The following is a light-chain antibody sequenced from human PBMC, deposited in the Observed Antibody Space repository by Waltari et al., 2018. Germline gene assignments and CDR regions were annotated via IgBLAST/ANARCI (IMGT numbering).Light chain of an antibody. V-gene: IGLV4-69*01. CDR1: TGHSSYA. CDR2: LNSDGTH. CDR3: QTWGTGRV. Sequence: QVVLTQSPSASASLGASVKLTCTLSTGHSSYAIAWHQQRPAKGPRYLMKLNSDGTHTKGDGIPDRFSGSSSGAERYLTVASLQSEDEADYYCQTWGTGRVFGGGTRLTVL. J-gene: IGLJ3*02.